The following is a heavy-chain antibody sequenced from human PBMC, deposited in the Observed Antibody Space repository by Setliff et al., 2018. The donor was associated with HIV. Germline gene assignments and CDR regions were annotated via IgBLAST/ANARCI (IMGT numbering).Heavy chain of an antibody. CDR1: GGTFSSYA. CDR2: IIPIVDIA. CDR3: TRGPPPQWPLYYYYMDV. D-gene: IGHD6-19*01. Sequence: KVSCKASGGTFSSYAISWVRQAPGQGLEWMGGIIPIVDIATYAQKFQDRVTITADKSTSTAFMELSSLRSEDRAVYYCTRGPPPQWPLYYYYMDVWGKGTTVTVSS. V-gene: IGHV1-69*10. J-gene: IGHJ6*03.